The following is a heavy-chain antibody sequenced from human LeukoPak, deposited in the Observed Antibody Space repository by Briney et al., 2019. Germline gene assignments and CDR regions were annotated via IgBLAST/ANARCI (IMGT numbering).Heavy chain of an antibody. J-gene: IGHJ6*03. CDR1: GFTFSNYG. D-gene: IGHD1-26*01. Sequence: GGSLRLSCAASGFTFSNYGLNWVRQSPGKGLEWISYISGGGSDIYYADSVKGRFTISRDNAQKSLYLQMNSLRAEDTAVYYCATGSMNPYYYYYMAVWGKGTTVTISS. CDR2: ISGGGSDI. CDR3: ATGSMNPYYYYYMAV. V-gene: IGHV3-48*03.